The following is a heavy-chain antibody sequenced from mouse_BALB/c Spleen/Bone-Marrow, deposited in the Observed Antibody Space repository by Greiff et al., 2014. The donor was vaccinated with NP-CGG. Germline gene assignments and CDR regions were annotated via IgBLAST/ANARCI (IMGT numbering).Heavy chain of an antibody. CDR1: GFTFTDYY. CDR3: ARDMGGILFDS. Sequence: EVMLVESGGGLVQPGGSLRLSCATSGFTFTDYYMNWVRQPPGKALEWLGFIRDKAYGYTTEYSASVKGRFTISRDNSQGILYLQTNSLRAEDSATYYCARDMGGILFDSWGQGTTLTVSS. CDR2: IRDKAYGYTT. V-gene: IGHV7-3*02. D-gene: IGHD4-1*01. J-gene: IGHJ2*01.